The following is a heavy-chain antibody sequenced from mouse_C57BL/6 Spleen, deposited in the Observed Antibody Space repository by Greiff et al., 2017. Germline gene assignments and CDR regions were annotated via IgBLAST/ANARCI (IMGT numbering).Heavy chain of an antibody. CDR3: ARYIQLGRGFDY. Sequence: EVQGVESGGGLVQPGGSLSLSCAASGFTFTAYYMSWVRQPPGKALEWLGFIRNKANGYTTEYSASVKGRFTISRDNSQSILYLQMNALRAEDSATYYCARYIQLGRGFDYWGQGTTLTVSS. D-gene: IGHD4-1*02. J-gene: IGHJ2*01. CDR2: IRNKANGYTT. CDR1: GFTFTAYY. V-gene: IGHV7-3*01.